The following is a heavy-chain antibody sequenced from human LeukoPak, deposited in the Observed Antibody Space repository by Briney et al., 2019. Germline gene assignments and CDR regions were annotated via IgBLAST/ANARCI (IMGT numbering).Heavy chain of an antibody. CDR1: GYIFSDYW. CDR2: IYPGDSDA. Sequence: GESLKISCKASGYIFSDYWIGWVRQTPGKGLEWMGIIYPGDSDARYSPSFQGQVTISADKSINTAYLQWNSLKASDTAIYYCAKEAVTYSGIGLDYWGQGTLVTVSP. J-gene: IGHJ4*02. V-gene: IGHV5-51*01. D-gene: IGHD3-10*01. CDR3: AKEAVTYSGIGLDY.